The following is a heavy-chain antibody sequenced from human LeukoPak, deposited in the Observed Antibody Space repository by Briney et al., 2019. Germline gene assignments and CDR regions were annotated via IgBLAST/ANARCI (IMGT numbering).Heavy chain of an antibody. V-gene: IGHV4-59*01. CDR1: GGSIRSYY. D-gene: IGHD4-17*01. Sequence: SETLSLTCTVSGGSIRSYYWSWIRQPPGKGLEWIGYIYYSGSTNYNPSLKSRVTISVDTSKNQFSLKLSSVTSAVAAVYYCARDESMFYGDYFDDWGQGTLVTVSS. CDR3: ARDESMFYGDYFDD. J-gene: IGHJ4*02. CDR2: IYYSGST.